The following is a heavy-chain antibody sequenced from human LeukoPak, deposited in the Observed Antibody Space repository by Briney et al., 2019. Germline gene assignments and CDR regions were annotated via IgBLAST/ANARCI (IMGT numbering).Heavy chain of an antibody. CDR2: ISNNGGYT. D-gene: IGHD2-15*01. CDR3: AKQLGYCSDGSCYFPY. Sequence: GGSLRISCVASGFTFGKYWMNWVRQAPGKGLEWVSAISNNGGYTYYADSVQGRFTISRDNSKSTLCLQMNSLRAEDTAVYYCAKQLGYCSDGSCYFPYWGQGTLVTVSS. V-gene: IGHV3-23*01. J-gene: IGHJ4*02. CDR1: GFTFGKYW.